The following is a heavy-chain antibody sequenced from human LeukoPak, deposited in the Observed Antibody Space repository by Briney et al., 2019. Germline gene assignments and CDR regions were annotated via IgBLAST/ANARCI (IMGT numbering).Heavy chain of an antibody. V-gene: IGHV3-21*01. J-gene: IGHJ4*02. CDR3: ARDQYGDYALDY. CDR1: GFTFSSYS. D-gene: IGHD4-17*01. CDR2: ISSISYI. Sequence: GGSLRLSCAASGFTFSSYSMNWVRQAPGKGLEWVSSISSISYIYYADSVKGRFTISRDTAKSSLYLQMNSLRAEDTAVYYCARDQYGDYALDYWGQGTLVTVSS.